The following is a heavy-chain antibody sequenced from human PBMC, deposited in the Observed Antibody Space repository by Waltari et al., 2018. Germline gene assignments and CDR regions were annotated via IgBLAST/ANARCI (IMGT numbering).Heavy chain of an antibody. CDR3: ARHPAMTIMLWYFDL. CDR1: GGPISSSSYY. J-gene: IGHJ2*01. D-gene: IGHD2-8*01. CDR2: IYYSGRP. V-gene: IGHV4-39*01. Sequence: QLQLQESGPGLVKPSETLSLTCTVSGGPISSSSYYWGWIRQPPGQGLECIGSIYYSGRPYYNPSLKSRVTISVDTSKNQFSLKRSSVTAADTAVYYCARHPAMTIMLWYFDLWGRGTLVTVSS.